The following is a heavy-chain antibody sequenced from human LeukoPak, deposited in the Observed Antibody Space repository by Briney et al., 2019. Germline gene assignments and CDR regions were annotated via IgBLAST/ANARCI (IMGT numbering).Heavy chain of an antibody. D-gene: IGHD3-10*01. CDR3: ARGRGLPGPLDY. CDR1: GFTFDDYA. J-gene: IGHJ4*02. V-gene: IGHV3-9*01. CDR2: ISWNSGRI. Sequence: PGGSLRLSCAASGFTFDDYAMHWVRQAPGKGLEWVSGISWNSGRIGYADSVKGRFTISRDNAKNSLYLQMNSLRAEDTAVYYCARGRGLPGPLDYWGQGTLVTVSS.